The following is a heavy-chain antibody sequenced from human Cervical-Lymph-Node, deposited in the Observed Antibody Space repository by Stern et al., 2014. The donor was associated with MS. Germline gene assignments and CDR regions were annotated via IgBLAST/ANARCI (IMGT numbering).Heavy chain of an antibody. CDR3: ARDRWGSGSAWQLDF. Sequence: MQLVESGGGVVQPGRSLRLSCAVSGFTFSSYTMHWVRQAPGKGLEWVAVISFDGGTKFYADSVEGRFPLSRDNSNDTLFLQMNSLRTEDTAVYYCARDRWGSGSAWQLDFWGQGILVTVSS. CDR1: GFTFSSYT. J-gene: IGHJ4*02. CDR2: ISFDGGTK. V-gene: IGHV3-30*04. D-gene: IGHD6-25*01.